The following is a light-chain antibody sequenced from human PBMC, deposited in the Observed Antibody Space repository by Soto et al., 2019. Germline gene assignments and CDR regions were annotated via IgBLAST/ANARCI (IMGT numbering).Light chain of an antibody. Sequence: DIVMTQSPDSLAVSLGERATINCESSQSVLYSSNNKNYLAWYQQKPGQPPKLLIYWASTRESGVPDRFSGSGSGTDFTLTISSLQADDVAVYYCQQYYSAPWRFGQGTKVDIK. J-gene: IGKJ1*01. CDR2: WAS. CDR3: QQYYSAPWR. CDR1: QSVLYSSNNKNY. V-gene: IGKV4-1*01.